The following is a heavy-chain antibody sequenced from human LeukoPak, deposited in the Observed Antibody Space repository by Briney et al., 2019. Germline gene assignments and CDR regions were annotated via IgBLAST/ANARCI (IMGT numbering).Heavy chain of an antibody. CDR1: GFTFSSYA. J-gene: IGHJ5*02. D-gene: IGHD6-13*01. V-gene: IGHV3-30-3*01. CDR2: ISYDGSNK. Sequence: GGSLRLSCAASGFTFSSYAMSWVRQAPGKGLEWVAVISYDGSNKYYADSVKGRFTISRDNSKNTLYLQMNSLRAEDTAVYYCARGESAQQLMLSCFDPWGQGTLVTVSS. CDR3: ARGESAQQLMLSCFDP.